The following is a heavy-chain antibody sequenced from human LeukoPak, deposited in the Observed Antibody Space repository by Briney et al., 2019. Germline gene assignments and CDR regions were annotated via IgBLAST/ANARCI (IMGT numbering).Heavy chain of an antibody. CDR2: ISGSGGST. V-gene: IGHV3-23*01. Sequence: PGGSLRLSCAASGFTFSSYAMSWVRQAPGKGLEWVSAISGSGGSTYYADSVKGRFTISRDNSKNTLYLQMNSLRAEDTAVYYCARGVTAMVTNYFDYWGQGTLVTVSS. D-gene: IGHD5-18*01. J-gene: IGHJ4*02. CDR1: GFTFSSYA. CDR3: ARGVTAMVTNYFDY.